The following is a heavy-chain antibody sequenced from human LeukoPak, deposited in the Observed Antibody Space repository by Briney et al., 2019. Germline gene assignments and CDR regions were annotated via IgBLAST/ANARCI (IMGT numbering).Heavy chain of an antibody. CDR3: AKPITGGLAVNADWFHP. V-gene: IGHV3-23*01. Sequence: QPGGSLRLSCAASRFAFSVYAMSWLSQPPGKELEWVSTINANSGTTSYAASVRGRFTISRDNSKNTLYLQLNTLRADDTATYYCAKPITGGLAVNADWFHPWGQGTLVVVSS. CDR1: RFAFSVYA. CDR2: INANSGTT. D-gene: IGHD6-19*01. J-gene: IGHJ5*01.